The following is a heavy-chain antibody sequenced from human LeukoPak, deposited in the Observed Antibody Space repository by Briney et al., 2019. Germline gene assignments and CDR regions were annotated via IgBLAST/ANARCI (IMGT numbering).Heavy chain of an antibody. Sequence: GGSLRLSCAPSGFTFSNYAMNWVRQAPGKGLEWVSYISSSGSTIYYADSVKGRFTISRDNAKNSLYLQMNSLRAEDTAVYYCAELGITMIGGVWGKGTTVTISS. CDR3: AELGITMIGGV. CDR1: GFTFSNYA. V-gene: IGHV3-48*03. J-gene: IGHJ6*04. CDR2: ISSSGSTI. D-gene: IGHD3-10*02.